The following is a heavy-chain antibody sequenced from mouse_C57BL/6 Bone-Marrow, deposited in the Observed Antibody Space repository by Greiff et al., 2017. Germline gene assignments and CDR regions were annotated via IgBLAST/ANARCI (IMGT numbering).Heavy chain of an antibody. Sequence: EVMLVESGAELVRPGASVKLSCTASGFNIKDDYMHWVKQRPEQGLEWIGWIDPENGDTEYASKFQGKATITADTSSNTAYLQLSSLTSEDTAVYYCTTGSYWYFDVWGTGTTVTVSS. J-gene: IGHJ1*03. CDR3: TTGSYWYFDV. V-gene: IGHV14-4*01. D-gene: IGHD1-1*01. CDR1: GFNIKDDY. CDR2: IDPENGDT.